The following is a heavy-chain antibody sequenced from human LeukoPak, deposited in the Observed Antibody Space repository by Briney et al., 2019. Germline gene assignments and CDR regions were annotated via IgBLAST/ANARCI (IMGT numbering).Heavy chain of an antibody. CDR3: ARMFGPDAGFDY. V-gene: IGHV1-2*06. CDR2: INPNSGGT. CDR1: GYTFTGYS. Sequence: GASVKVSCKASGYTFTGYSMHWVRQAPGQGLEWLGQINPNSGGTNYAQNFQGRVTMTRDTSVSIAYMELSRLRSDDTAVYHCARMFGPDAGFDYWGQGTLVPVSS. J-gene: IGHJ4*02. D-gene: IGHD3-16*01.